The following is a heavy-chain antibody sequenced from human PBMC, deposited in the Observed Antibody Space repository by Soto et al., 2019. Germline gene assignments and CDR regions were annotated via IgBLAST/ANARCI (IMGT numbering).Heavy chain of an antibody. CDR2: ISGSGGST. J-gene: IGHJ5*02. V-gene: IGHV3-23*01. CDR3: AKDNYYDSSAPPACWFDP. CDR1: GFTFSSYA. Sequence: GGSLRLSCAASGFTFSSYAMSWVRQAPGKGLEWVPAISGSGGSTYYADSVKGRFTISRDNSKNTLYLQMNSLRAEDTAVYYCAKDNYYDSSAPPACWFDPWGQGTLVTVSS. D-gene: IGHD3-22*01.